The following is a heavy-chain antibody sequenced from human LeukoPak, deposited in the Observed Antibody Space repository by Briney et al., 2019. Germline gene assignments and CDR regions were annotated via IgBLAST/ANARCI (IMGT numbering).Heavy chain of an antibody. D-gene: IGHD2-15*01. CDR2: ISSSSSYI. V-gene: IGHV3-21*01. Sequence: GGSLRLSCAASGFTFSSYSMNWVRQAPGRGLEWVSSISSSSSYIYYADSVKGRFTISRDNAKNSLYLQMNSLRAEDTAVYYCARDLRGFDAFDIWGQGTMVTVSS. J-gene: IGHJ3*02. CDR1: GFTFSSYS. CDR3: ARDLRGFDAFDI.